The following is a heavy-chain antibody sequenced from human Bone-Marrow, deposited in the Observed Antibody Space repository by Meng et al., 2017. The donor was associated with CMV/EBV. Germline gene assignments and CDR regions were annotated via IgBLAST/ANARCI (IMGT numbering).Heavy chain of an antibody. D-gene: IGHD3-16*02. V-gene: IGHV1-2*02. Sequence: ASVKVSCKASGYTFTNYDINWVRQAPGQAPEWMGWINPNGGGTNYARKFQDRVAMTRDTSISTAYMELSRLRYDDTAVYYCAREVGVIVSYASDIWGQGTMVTVSS. CDR1: GYTFTNYD. J-gene: IGHJ3*02. CDR2: INPNGGGT. CDR3: AREVGVIVSYASDI.